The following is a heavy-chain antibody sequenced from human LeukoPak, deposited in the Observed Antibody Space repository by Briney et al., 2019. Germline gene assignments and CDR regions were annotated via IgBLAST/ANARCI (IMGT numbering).Heavy chain of an antibody. J-gene: IGHJ4*02. V-gene: IGHV4-61*02. CDR1: GGSISSGSYY. D-gene: IGHD6-13*01. CDR2: IYTSGST. CDR3: ARVHHSSSWGTDDC. Sequence: PSETLSLTCTVSGGSISSGSYYWSWIRQPAGKGLEWIGRIYTSGSTNYNPSLKSRVTISVDTSKNQFSLKLSSVTAEDTAVYYCARVHHSSSWGTDDCWGQGTLVTVSS.